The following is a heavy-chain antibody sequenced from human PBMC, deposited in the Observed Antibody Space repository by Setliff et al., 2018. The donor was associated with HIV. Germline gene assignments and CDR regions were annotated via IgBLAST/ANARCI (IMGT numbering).Heavy chain of an antibody. CDR1: GYSISSGYY. CDR3: ARRRSSGLYHYFDY. CDR2: IYHSGST. J-gene: IGHJ4*02. Sequence: SETLSLTCTVSGYSISSGYYWGWIRQPPGKGLEWIGSIYHSGSTYYNPSLKSRVTISVDTSKNQFSLKLSSVTAADTAVYYCARRRSSGLYHYFDYWGQGTLVTVSS. D-gene: IGHD6-19*01. V-gene: IGHV4-38-2*02.